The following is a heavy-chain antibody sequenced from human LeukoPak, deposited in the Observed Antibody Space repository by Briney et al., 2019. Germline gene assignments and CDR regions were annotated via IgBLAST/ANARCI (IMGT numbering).Heavy chain of an antibody. J-gene: IGHJ4*02. V-gene: IGHV3-15*01. D-gene: IGHD1-1*01. CDR3: ATGTGRSDFDY. CDR1: RFSLSNAW. CDR2: IRTKTEGGTT. Sequence: KPGGSLRPSCEASRFSLSNAWMSWVRQAPGKGLEWVGRIRTKTEGGTTDYAAPVKGRFTISRDDSKNTLYLQMNSLKTEDTAVYYCATGTGRSDFDYWGQGTLVTVSA.